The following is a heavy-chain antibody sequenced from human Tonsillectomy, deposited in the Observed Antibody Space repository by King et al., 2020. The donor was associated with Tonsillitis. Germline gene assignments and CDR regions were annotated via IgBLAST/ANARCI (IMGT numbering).Heavy chain of an antibody. J-gene: IGHJ5*02. D-gene: IGHD5/OR15-5a*01. CDR1: GFTFKNYA. CDR3: AGGLGLAWLDP. Sequence: VQLVESGGGVIQPGRSLRLSCAASGFTFKNYAMHWVRQAPGKGLEWVSLISHDGGHKKYADSVKGRFAISRDNSKNTFYLEMRNLRPDDTAVYYCAGGLGLAWLDPWGQGTLVTVSS. CDR2: ISHDGGHK. V-gene: IGHV3-30*09.